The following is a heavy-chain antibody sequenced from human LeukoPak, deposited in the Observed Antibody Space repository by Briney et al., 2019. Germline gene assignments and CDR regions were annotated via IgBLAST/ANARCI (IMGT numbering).Heavy chain of an antibody. CDR3: AKLGCTGTFCYANY. CDR2: ISAGGGNT. V-gene: IGHV3-23*01. D-gene: IGHD2-2*01. CDR1: GFTFRTFA. Sequence: GGSLRLSCAASGFTFRTFAMSWVRQAPGKGLECVSVISAGGGNTYYADSVKGRFTISRDNSKSTLYLQMTSLRAEDTAVYYCAKLGCTGTFCYANYWGQGTLVTVSS. J-gene: IGHJ4*02.